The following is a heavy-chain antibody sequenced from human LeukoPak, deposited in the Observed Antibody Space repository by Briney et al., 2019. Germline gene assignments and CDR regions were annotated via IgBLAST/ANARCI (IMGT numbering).Heavy chain of an antibody. J-gene: IGHJ4*02. CDR1: GYTFTSYD. CDR2: MNPNSGNT. CDR3: ACGYKSPYYFDY. Sequence: ASVKVSCKASGYTFTSYDINWVRQATGQGLEWMGWMNPNSGNTGYAQKFQGRVTMTRNTSISTAYMELSSLRSDDTAVYYCACGYKSPYYFDYWGQGILVTVSS. V-gene: IGHV1-8*01. D-gene: IGHD5-24*01.